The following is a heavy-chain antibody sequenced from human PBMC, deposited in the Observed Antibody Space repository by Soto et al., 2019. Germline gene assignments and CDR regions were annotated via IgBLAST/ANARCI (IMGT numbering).Heavy chain of an antibody. Sequence: SETLSLTCTVTGDSINNRSYYWGWIRQPPGKGLEWIGSIYYSGSTYNNPSLESRVSMSVDTSKNQFSLKLRSVTAADTALYYCARQRTSVVTQAYFDSWGQGSLVTVSS. V-gene: IGHV4-39*01. D-gene: IGHD2-21*02. CDR2: IYYSGST. J-gene: IGHJ4*02. CDR1: GDSINNRSYY. CDR3: ARQRTSVVTQAYFDS.